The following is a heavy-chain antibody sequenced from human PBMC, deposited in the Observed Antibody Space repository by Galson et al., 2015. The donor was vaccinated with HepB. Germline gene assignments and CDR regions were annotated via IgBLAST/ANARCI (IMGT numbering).Heavy chain of an antibody. D-gene: IGHD3-22*01. CDR2: ISYDGSNK. CDR3: AKSLLAVVVVITGFDY. Sequence: SLRLSCAASGFTFSSYAMHWVRQAPGKGLEWVAVISYDGSNKYYADSVKGRFTISRDNSKNTLYLQMNSLRAEDTAVYYCAKSLLAVVVVITGFDYWGQGTLVTVSS. J-gene: IGHJ4*02. V-gene: IGHV3-30*04. CDR1: GFTFSSYA.